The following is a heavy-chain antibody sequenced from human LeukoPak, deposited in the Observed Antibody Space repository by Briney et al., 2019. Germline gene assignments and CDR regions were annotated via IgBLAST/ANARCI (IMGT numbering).Heavy chain of an antibody. CDR2: IYYSGST. V-gene: IGHV4-39*01. CDR3: ARGQLTGARAFDI. Sequence: SETLSLTCTVSGGSISSSSYYWGWIRQPPGKGLEWIGSIYYSGSTYYNPSLKSRVTISVDTSKNQFSLKLSSVTAADTAVYYCARGQLTGARAFDIWGQGTMVTVSS. J-gene: IGHJ3*02. D-gene: IGHD7-27*01. CDR1: GGSISSSSYY.